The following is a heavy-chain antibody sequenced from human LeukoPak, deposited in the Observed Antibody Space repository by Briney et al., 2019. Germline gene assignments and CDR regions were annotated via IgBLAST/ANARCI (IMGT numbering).Heavy chain of an antibody. J-gene: IGHJ4*02. CDR3: AKALEQETVIALDS. D-gene: IGHD6-13*01. Sequence: GSLRLSCAASGFAFSSYAMSWVRQAPGKGLEWVSAISGSGGSTYYADSVKGRFPISRDNSKNTLYLQMNSLRAEDTSIYFCAKALEQETVIALDSWGQGTLVTVSS. CDR2: ISGSGGST. CDR1: GFAFSSYA. V-gene: IGHV3-23*01.